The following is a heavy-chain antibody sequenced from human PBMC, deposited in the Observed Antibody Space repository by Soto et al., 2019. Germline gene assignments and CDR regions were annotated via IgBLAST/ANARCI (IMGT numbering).Heavy chain of an antibody. J-gene: IGHJ4*02. V-gene: IGHV2-5*02. CDR2: IYWDYDE. CDR1: GFSLTTRGVG. Sequence: QITLKESGPTLVKPTQTLTLTCTFSGFSLTTRGVGVGCIRQPPGKALEWLALIYWDYDECYSPSLKSRLTITQDTSKNQVVLTMTHMDPVDTATYYCAHRPRGYSYHFDYWGQGTLVTVSS. D-gene: IGHD5-18*01. CDR3: AHRPRGYSYHFDY.